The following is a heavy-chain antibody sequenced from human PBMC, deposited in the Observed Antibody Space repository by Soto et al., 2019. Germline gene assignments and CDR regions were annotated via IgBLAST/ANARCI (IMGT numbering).Heavy chain of an antibody. Sequence: GSLRLSCAASGFTFSSYGMHWVRQAPGKGLEWVAVISYDGSNKYYADSVKGRFTISRDNSKNTLYLQMNSLRAEDTAVYYCANFGDSGSYYFDYWGQGTLVTVSS. V-gene: IGHV3-30*18. CDR2: ISYDGSNK. CDR1: GFTFSSYG. D-gene: IGHD1-26*01. CDR3: ANFGDSGSYYFDY. J-gene: IGHJ4*02.